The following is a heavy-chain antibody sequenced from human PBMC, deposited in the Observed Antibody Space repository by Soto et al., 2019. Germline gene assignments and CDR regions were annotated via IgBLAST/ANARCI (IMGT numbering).Heavy chain of an antibody. CDR2: INAGNGNT. V-gene: IGHV1-3*01. Sequence: ASVKVSCKASGYTFTSYAMHWVRQAPGQRLEWMGWINAGNGNTKYSQRFQGRVTITRDTSASTAYMELSSLRSEDTAVYYCARDGLRATIKFDYWGQGTLVTVS. D-gene: IGHD4-4*01. CDR3: ARDGLRATIKFDY. J-gene: IGHJ4*02. CDR1: GYTFTSYA.